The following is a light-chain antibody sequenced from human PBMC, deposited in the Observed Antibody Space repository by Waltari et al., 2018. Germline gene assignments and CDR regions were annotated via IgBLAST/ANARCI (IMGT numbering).Light chain of an antibody. CDR1: QSISSW. J-gene: IGKJ4*01. V-gene: IGKV1-5*03. Sequence: DIQMTQSPSTLSASVGDRVTITFRASQSISSWLAWYQQKPGKAPKLLIYKASSLESGVPSRFSGSGSGTEFTLTISSLQPDDFATYYCQQYNSYSPALTFGGGTKVEIK. CDR2: KAS. CDR3: QQYNSYSPALT.